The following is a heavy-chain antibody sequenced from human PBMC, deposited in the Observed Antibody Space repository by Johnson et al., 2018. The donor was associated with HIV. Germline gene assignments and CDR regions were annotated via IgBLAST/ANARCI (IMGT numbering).Heavy chain of an antibody. D-gene: IGHD6-19*01. Sequence: QVQLVESGGGVVQPGRSLRLSCAASGFTFSNYAMHWVRQAPGRGLEWVANIKQDGSNKYYADSVKGRFTISRDNSKNTLYLQMNSLKTEDTAVYYCTTDPLAVAPYGDDAFDIWGQGTMVTVSS. CDR1: GFTFSNYA. V-gene: IGHV3-33*08. J-gene: IGHJ3*02. CDR2: IKQDGSNK. CDR3: TTDPLAVAPYGDDAFDI.